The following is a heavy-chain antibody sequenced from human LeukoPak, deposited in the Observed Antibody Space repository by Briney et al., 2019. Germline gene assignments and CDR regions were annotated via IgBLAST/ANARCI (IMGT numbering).Heavy chain of an antibody. V-gene: IGHV3-30*04. CDR3: ARGYYYDSSGACFDY. CDR2: ISYDGSNK. J-gene: IGHJ4*02. D-gene: IGHD3-22*01. CDR1: GFTFSGYA. Sequence: PGRSLRLSCAASGFTFSGYAMHWVRQAPGKGLEWVAVISYDGSNKYYADSVKGRFTISRDNSKNTLYLQMNSLRAEDTAVYYCARGYYYDSSGACFDYWGQGTLVTVSS.